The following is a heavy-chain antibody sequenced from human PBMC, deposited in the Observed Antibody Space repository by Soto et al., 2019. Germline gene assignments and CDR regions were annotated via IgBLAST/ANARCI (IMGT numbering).Heavy chain of an antibody. CDR1: GGSFSGYY. CDR3: ARGYSSGWYGPRVSSDY. V-gene: IGHV4-34*01. J-gene: IGHJ4*02. CDR2: INHSGST. D-gene: IGHD6-19*01. Sequence: SETLSLTCAVYGGSFSGYYWSWIRQPPGKGLEWIGEINHSGSTNYNPSLKSRVTISVDTSKNQFSLKLSSVTAADTAVYYCARGYSSGWYGPRVSSDYWGQGTLVTVSS.